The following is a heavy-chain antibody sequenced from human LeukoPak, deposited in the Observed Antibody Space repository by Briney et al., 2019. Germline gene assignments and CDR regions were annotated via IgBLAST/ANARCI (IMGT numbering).Heavy chain of an antibody. CDR3: ARRNAAYGPFDP. CDR2: IGGSDGTT. D-gene: IGHD3-10*01. V-gene: IGHV3-23*01. CDR1: GFTFSSYA. J-gene: IGHJ5*02. Sequence: PGGSLRLSCAASGFTFSSYAMNWVRQAPGKGLEWVSIIGGSDGTTYYADSVKGRFTISRDNFQNTLYLQMNSLRAEDTAVYYCARRNAAYGPFDPWGQGTLLTVSS.